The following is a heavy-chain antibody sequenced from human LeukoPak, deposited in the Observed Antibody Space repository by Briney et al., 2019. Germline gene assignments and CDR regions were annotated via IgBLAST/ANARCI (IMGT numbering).Heavy chain of an antibody. Sequence: PSQTLSLTCTVSGGSISSGDYYWSWIRRPPGKGLEWIGYIYYSGSTYYNPSLKSRVTISVDTSKNQFSLKLSSVTAADTAVYYCARGFGDYVPLDFDYWGQGTLVTVSS. CDR3: ARGFGDYVPLDFDY. CDR1: GGSISSGDYY. J-gene: IGHJ4*02. V-gene: IGHV4-30-4*01. CDR2: IYYSGST. D-gene: IGHD4-17*01.